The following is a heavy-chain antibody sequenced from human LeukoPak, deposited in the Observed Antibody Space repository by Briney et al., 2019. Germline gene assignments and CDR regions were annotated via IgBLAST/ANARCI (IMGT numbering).Heavy chain of an antibody. CDR1: GYTFTSYG. D-gene: IGHD2-2*01. CDR2: ISAYNGNT. J-gene: IGHJ4*02. V-gene: IGHV1-18*01. CDR3: ARGYCSSTSCYYFDY. Sequence: ASVKVSRKASGYTFTSYGISWVRQAPGQGLEWMGWISAYNGNTNYAQKLQGRVTMTTDTSASTAYMELRSLRSDDTAVYYCARGYCSSTSCYYFDYWGQGTLVTVSS.